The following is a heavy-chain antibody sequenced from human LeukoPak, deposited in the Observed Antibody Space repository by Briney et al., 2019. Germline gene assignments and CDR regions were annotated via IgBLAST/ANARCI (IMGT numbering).Heavy chain of an antibody. J-gene: IGHJ4*02. CDR2: VYYDGNT. CDR3: TKDSGHHRTDC. CDR1: GGSINRSSYY. V-gene: IGHV4-39*02. Sequence: KPSETLPLTCSVSGGSINRSSYYWGWIRQAPGKGLEWIGSVYYDGNTYYNPNPSLKSRATVSMDTSRNQFSLKLRSVTAADTAVYYCTKDSGHHRTDCWGQGTLVTVSS. D-gene: IGHD1-26*01.